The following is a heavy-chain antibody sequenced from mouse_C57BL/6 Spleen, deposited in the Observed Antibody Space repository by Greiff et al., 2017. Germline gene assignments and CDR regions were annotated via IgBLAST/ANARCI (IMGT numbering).Heavy chain of an antibody. J-gene: IGHJ4*01. Sequence: EVNVVESGGGLVKPGGSLKLSCAASGFTFSSYAMSWVRQTPEKRLEWVATLSDGGSYSYYPDNVKGRFTISRDNAKNNLYLQMSHLKSEDTAMYYCARAIYLYAMDYWGQGTSVTVSS. D-gene: IGHD2-1*01. CDR2: LSDGGSYS. CDR1: GFTFSSYA. V-gene: IGHV5-4*03. CDR3: ARAIYLYAMDY.